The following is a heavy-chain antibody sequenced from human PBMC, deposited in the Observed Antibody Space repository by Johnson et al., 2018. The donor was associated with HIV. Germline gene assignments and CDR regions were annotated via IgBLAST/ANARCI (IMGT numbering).Heavy chain of an antibody. D-gene: IGHD3-3*01. J-gene: IGHJ3*02. V-gene: IGHV3-30-3*01. CDR1: GFTFSSYA. CDR3: ARVRDYNFWSGQQSRHAFDI. CDR2: LSYDGSNN. Sequence: QVQLVESGGGVVQPGRSLRLSCAASGFTFSSYAMHWVRQAPGKGLAWVAVLSYDGSNNYYADSVKGRFTISRDNSKNTLYRKMNSLRGEDTAVYYFARVRDYNFWSGQQSRHAFDIWGQGTMVTVSS.